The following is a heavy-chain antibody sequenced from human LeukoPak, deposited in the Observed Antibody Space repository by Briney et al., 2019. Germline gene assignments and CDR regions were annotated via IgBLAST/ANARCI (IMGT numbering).Heavy chain of an antibody. CDR3: ATGSTSSYYHFDY. J-gene: IGHJ4*02. Sequence: GGSLRLSCAASGFIFDDYTMHWVRQAPGKNLEWDSLITWDGSSTDYSDSVKGRFTISRDNNKNSLFLQMNGLRTEDSAFYYCATGSTSSYYHFDYWGRGTLVTVSS. D-gene: IGHD1-26*01. CDR1: GFIFDDYT. CDR2: ITWDGSST. V-gene: IGHV3-43*01.